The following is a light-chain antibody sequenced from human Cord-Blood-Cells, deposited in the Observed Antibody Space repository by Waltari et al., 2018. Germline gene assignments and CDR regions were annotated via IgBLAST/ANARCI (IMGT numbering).Light chain of an antibody. CDR2: DVS. J-gene: IGLJ1*01. CDR1: SSDVGGYNY. CDR3: CSYSGRFYV. Sequence: QSALTQPRSVSGSPGQSVTISCTGTSSDVGGYNYVSWYQQHPGKAPKLMIYDVSKRPVGGPYRFSGSKSGNTASLAISWVQAEDEADYYWCSYSGRFYVFGTGTKVTGL. V-gene: IGLV2-11*01.